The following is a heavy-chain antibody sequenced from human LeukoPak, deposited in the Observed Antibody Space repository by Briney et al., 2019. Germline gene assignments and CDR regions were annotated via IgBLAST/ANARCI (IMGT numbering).Heavy chain of an antibody. Sequence: SETLSLTCTVSGGSISGYYWAWTRQPAGRGLEWIGRIYTSGSTNYNPSLKSRVAMSVDTSKNQFSLRLSSVTAADTATYYCARENTGYCSSASCYGWFDPWGQGTLVTVSS. V-gene: IGHV4-4*07. J-gene: IGHJ5*02. CDR2: IYTSGST. CDR3: ARENTGYCSSASCYGWFDP. CDR1: GGSISGYY. D-gene: IGHD2-2*01.